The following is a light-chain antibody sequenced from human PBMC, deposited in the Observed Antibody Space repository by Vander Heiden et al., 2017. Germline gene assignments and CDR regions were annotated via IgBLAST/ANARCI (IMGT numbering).Light chain of an antibody. Sequence: QAVVTQEPSFSVSPGGTVTLTCGLTSGSVSTSYYPSWYQQTPGRAPRTLIYNTNIRSSGVPDRFSGSILGNKAALTITGAQADDESDYYCVLYMGSGPELVCGGGTKLTVL. V-gene: IGLV8-61*01. CDR3: VLYMGSGPELV. CDR1: SGSVSTSYY. CDR2: NTN. J-gene: IGLJ3*02.